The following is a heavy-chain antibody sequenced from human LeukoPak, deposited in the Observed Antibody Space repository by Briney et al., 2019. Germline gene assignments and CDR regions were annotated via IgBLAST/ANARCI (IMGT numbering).Heavy chain of an antibody. CDR3: ARERYYDSGGAFDI. CDR2: IKQDGSEK. D-gene: IGHD3-22*01. J-gene: IGHJ3*02. Sequence: PGGSLRLSCAASGFTFSSYWMSWVRQAPGKGLEWVANIKQDGSEKYYVDSVKGRFTISRDNAKNSLYLQMNSLRAEDTAVYYCARERYYDSGGAFDIWGQGTMVTVSS. CDR1: GFTFSSYW. V-gene: IGHV3-7*01.